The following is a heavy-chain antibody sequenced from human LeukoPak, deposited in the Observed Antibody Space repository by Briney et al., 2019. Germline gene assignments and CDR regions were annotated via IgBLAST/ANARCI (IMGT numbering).Heavy chain of an antibody. J-gene: IGHJ4*02. Sequence: GGSLRLSCAASGFTVANDRMSWVRQAPGKGLEWVSTVYGSGNTAYADSVKGRFTISRDTSKNTLLLQMNSLRAEDTALYFCVRERFGAIVGNWGQGALVIVSS. CDR2: VYGSGNT. CDR3: VRERFGAIVGN. V-gene: IGHV3-53*01. CDR1: GFTVANDR. D-gene: IGHD3-10*01.